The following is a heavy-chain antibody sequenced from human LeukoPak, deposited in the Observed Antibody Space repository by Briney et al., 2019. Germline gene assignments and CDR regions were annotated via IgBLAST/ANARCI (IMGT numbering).Heavy chain of an antibody. J-gene: IGHJ4*02. V-gene: IGHV1-18*01. CDR2: ISAYNGNT. Sequence: ASVNVSCKASGYTFTSYGISWVRQAPGQGLEWMGWISAYNGNTNYAQKLQGRVTMTTDTSTSTAYMELRSLRSDDTAVYYCARDTGRGYYYDSSPNYWGQGTLVTVSS. D-gene: IGHD3-22*01. CDR1: GYTFTSYG. CDR3: ARDTGRGYYYDSSPNY.